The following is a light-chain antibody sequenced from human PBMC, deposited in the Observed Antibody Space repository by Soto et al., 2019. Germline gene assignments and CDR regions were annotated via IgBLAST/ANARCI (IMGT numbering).Light chain of an antibody. V-gene: IGKV1-9*01. CDR3: QQLNSYPQT. J-gene: IGKJ5*01. CDR1: RGISSY. CDR2: SAS. Sequence: IKLTPSPSSLSSSVEDTVTITCQASRGISSYLAWYQQKPGKPPKLLVYSASTLQSGVPSRFSGSGSGPDFTLTISSLQHEDSATYCWQQLNSYPQTFGQGTRLEIK.